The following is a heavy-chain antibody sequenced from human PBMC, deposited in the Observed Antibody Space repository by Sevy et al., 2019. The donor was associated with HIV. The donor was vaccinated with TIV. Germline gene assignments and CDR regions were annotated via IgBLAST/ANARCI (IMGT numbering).Heavy chain of an antibody. CDR1: GYTFTGYY. CDR3: AKERVYCSGGSCKPGGWFDP. D-gene: IGHD2-15*01. CDR2: INPNSGGT. V-gene: IGHV1-2*02. Sequence: ASVKVSCKASGYTFTGYYMHWVRQAPGQGLEWMGWINPNSGGTNYAQKFQGRVTMTRDTSISTAYMELSRLRSDDTAVYYCAKERVYCSGGSCKPGGWFDPWGQGTLVNVSS. J-gene: IGHJ5*02.